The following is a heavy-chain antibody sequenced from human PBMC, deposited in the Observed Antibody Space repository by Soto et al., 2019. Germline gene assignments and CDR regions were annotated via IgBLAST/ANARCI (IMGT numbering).Heavy chain of an antibody. CDR3: ARDILYNGSGAPLYFDY. D-gene: IGHD3-10*01. J-gene: IGHJ4*02. V-gene: IGHV3-66*01. CDR2: IYSGGST. CDR1: GFTVSSNY. Sequence: GSLRLSCAASGFTVSSNYMSWVRQAPGKGLEWVSVIYSGGSTYYADSVKGRFTISRDNSKNALYLQMNSLRAEDTAVYYCARDILYNGSGAPLYFDYWGQGPLVTVSS.